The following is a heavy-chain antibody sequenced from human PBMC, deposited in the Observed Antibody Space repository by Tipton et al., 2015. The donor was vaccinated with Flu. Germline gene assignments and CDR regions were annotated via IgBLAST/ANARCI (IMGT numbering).Heavy chain of an antibody. CDR1: SFTFSDNW. J-gene: IGHJ5*02. CDR3: SISLNS. Sequence: SLRLSCTVSSFTFSDNWMDWVRQAPGKGLEWVANINQGGSQRYYVDSVKGRFTISRDSAKRSLYLQLDSLRAEDTGVYYCSISLNSWGQGTLVTVSS. CDR2: INQGGSQR. V-gene: IGHV3-7*01.